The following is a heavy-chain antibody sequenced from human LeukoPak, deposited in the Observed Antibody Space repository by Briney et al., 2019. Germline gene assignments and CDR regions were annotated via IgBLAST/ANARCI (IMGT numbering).Heavy chain of an antibody. V-gene: IGHV1-8*03. D-gene: IGHD3-10*01. Sequence: ASVKVSCKASGYTFTSYDINWVRQATGQGLEWTGWMNPNGGNTGYAQKFQGRVTITRNTSISTAYMELSSLRSEDTAVYYCARGSSFGEFADYWGQGTLVTVSS. CDR1: GYTFTSYD. CDR2: MNPNGGNT. CDR3: ARGSSFGEFADY. J-gene: IGHJ4*02.